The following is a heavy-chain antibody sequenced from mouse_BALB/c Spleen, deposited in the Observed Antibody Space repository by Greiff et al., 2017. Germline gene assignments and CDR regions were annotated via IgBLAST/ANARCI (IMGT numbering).Heavy chain of an antibody. CDR2: ISSGSSTI. D-gene: IGHD1-1*01. CDR3: ARQGYYYGSSYWYFDV. J-gene: IGHJ1*01. CDR1: GFTFSSFG. Sequence: EVHLVESGGGLVQPGGSRKLSCAASGFTFSSFGMRWVRQAPEKGLEWVAYISSGSSTIYYADTVKGRFTISRDNPKNTLFLQMTSLRSEDTAMYYCARQGYYYGSSYWYFDVWGAGTTVTVSS. V-gene: IGHV5-17*02.